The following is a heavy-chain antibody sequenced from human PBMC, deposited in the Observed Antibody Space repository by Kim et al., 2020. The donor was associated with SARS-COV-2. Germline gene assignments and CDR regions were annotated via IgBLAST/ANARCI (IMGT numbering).Heavy chain of an antibody. CDR2: ISRSSSFI. Sequence: GGSLRLSCTASGFIFSNYSMNWVRQAPGKGLEWVSCISRSSSFIYFADSVKGRFTVSRDNTRNSLYLQMNSLRAEDTAVYYCTRYYRRDNGDPYGMDVWGQGTTVTVSS. V-gene: IGHV3-21*01. CDR1: GFIFSNYS. CDR3: TRYYRRDNGDPYGMDV. J-gene: IGHJ6*02. D-gene: IGHD4-17*01.